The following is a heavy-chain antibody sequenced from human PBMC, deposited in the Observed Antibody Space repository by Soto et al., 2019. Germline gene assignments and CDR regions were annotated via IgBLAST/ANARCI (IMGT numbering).Heavy chain of an antibody. V-gene: IGHV4-38-2*01. CDR2: IHHSGST. CDR3: ARAPGAYRFDY. J-gene: IGHJ4*02. Sequence: SETLSLPCAVSGYPISSGYYWGWIRQPPGRGLEWIGGIHHSGSTYYHPSLKSRVTMSADTSKNQFSLKLTSVTAADTAYYHCARAPGAYRFDYWGQGTLVTVSS. CDR1: GYPISSGYY.